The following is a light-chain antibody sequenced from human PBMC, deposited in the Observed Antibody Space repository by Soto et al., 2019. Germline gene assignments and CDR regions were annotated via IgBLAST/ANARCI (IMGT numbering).Light chain of an antibody. CDR2: RNN. CDR3: AAWDNNLGGPA. CDR1: NSNIGSKY. V-gene: IGLV1-47*01. Sequence: QSVLTQPPPASGTPGQRVSISCSGSNSNIGSKYVYWYQQLPGTAPKLLMYRNNQRPSGVPDRFSGSKSGTSASLAISGLRSEDEADYYCAAWDNNLGGPAFGGGTKVTVL. J-gene: IGLJ2*01.